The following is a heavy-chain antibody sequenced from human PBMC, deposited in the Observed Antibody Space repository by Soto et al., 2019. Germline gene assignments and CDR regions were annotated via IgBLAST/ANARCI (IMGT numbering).Heavy chain of an antibody. CDR1: GDSVSTNSAT. D-gene: IGHD2-8*01. Sequence: SKTLSLTCAISGDSVSTNSATWGWIRQSPSRGLEWLGRTYYRSKWYNDYAVSVKGRITINPDTSNNQLSLQLNSVTPDDTAVYYCARLIGNSWLDSWGQGTLVTVSS. CDR2: TYYRSKWYN. V-gene: IGHV6-1*01. J-gene: IGHJ5*01. CDR3: ARLIGNSWLDS.